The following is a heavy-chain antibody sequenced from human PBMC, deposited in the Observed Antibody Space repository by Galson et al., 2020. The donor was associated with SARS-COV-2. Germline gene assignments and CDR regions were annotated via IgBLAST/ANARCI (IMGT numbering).Heavy chain of an antibody. Sequence: ASETLSLTCTVSGGSMRSGCYYWNWIRQHPGKGLEWIGYIYYSGSTYYNPSLKSRVAISVDTSKNQFSLKLTSVTAADTTVYYCARGLGYYDSGSYDCYGMDVWGQGTTVTVSS. J-gene: IGHJ6*02. CDR1: GGSMRSGCYY. CDR2: IYYSGST. D-gene: IGHD3-10*01. CDR3: ARGLGYYDSGSYDCYGMDV. V-gene: IGHV4-31*03.